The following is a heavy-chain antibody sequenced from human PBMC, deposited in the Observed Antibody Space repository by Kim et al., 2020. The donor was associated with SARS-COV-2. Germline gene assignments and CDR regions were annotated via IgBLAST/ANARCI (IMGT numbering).Heavy chain of an antibody. D-gene: IGHD3-3*01. V-gene: IGHV4-4*07. CDR1: GGSISSYY. CDR2: IYTSGST. CDR3: ARDAKYDFWRGYYGPGWFDP. Sequence: SETLSLTCTVSGGSISSYYWSWIRQPAGKGLEWIGRIYTSGSTNYNPSLKSRVTMSVDTSKNQFSLKLSSVTAADTAVYYCARDAKYDFWRGYYGPGWFDPWGQGTLVTVSS. J-gene: IGHJ5*02.